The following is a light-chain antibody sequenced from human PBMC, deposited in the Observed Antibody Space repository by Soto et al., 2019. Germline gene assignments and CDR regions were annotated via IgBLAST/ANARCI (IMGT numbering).Light chain of an antibody. Sequence: AIQMTQSPSSLSASVGDRVTITCRASQDIRNDLGWYQQKPGKAPKVLIYGASALQTGVPSRFSGSGSATDFSLTISSLQPEDFATYYCLQHYDYPWTFGQGTKVEIK. J-gene: IGKJ1*01. CDR2: GAS. V-gene: IGKV1-6*01. CDR3: LQHYDYPWT. CDR1: QDIRND.